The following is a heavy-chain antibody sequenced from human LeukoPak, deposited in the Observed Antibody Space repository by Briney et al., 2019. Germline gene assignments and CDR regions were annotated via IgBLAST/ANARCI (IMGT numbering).Heavy chain of an antibody. CDR1: GFTFSDYY. V-gene: IGHV3-11*04. J-gene: IGHJ6*03. CDR3: ARLRRYCSTSTCQYYYYYMDV. CDR2: ISSSDNSDSTI. D-gene: IGHD2-2*01. Sequence: PGGSLRLSCAASGFTFSDYYMTWIRQAPGKGLEWVSHISSSDNSDSTIHYEDSVKGRFTISRDHAKSSLYLQMNSLGAEDTAVYYCARLRRYCSTSTCQYYYYYMDVWGKGTTVTVSS.